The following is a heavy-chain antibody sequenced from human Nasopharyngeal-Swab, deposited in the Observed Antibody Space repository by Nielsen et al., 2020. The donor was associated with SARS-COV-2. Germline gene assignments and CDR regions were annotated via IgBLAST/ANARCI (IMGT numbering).Heavy chain of an antibody. Sequence: SLKISCAASGFTFDDYAMHWVRQAPGKGLEWVSGISWNSGSIGCADSVKGRFTISRDNAKNSLYLQMNSLRAEDTALYYCAKAQSISLMVYAVPFDYWGQGTLVTVSS. J-gene: IGHJ4*02. CDR3: AKAQSISLMVYAVPFDY. CDR2: ISWNSGSI. CDR1: GFTFDDYA. D-gene: IGHD2-8*01. V-gene: IGHV3-9*01.